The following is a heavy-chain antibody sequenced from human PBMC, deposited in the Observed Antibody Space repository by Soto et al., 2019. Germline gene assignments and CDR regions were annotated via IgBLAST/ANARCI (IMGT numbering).Heavy chain of an antibody. CDR1: GFTFSSYE. Sequence: XGSLTVSCSAAGFTFSSYEMNWVRQAPGKGLEWVSYISSSGSTIYYADSVKGRFTISRDNAKNSLYLQMNSLRAEDTAVYYCARAKYYYDSSGYFDYWGQGTLVTVSS. V-gene: IGHV3-48*03. CDR3: ARAKYYYDSSGYFDY. CDR2: ISSSGSTI. J-gene: IGHJ4*02. D-gene: IGHD3-22*01.